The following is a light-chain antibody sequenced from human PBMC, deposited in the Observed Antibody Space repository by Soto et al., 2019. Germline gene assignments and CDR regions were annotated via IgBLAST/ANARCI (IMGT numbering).Light chain of an antibody. J-gene: IGKJ1*01. Sequence: IVTTQVAATLSASRGERGTLSCRASQSVSTNVAWYQQKPGEAPRLLIFDASDRAVDIPGRLSGSVSGTEFTLTISSLQPEDFAVYYCRSYHKWPPGTFGQGTKVDIK. CDR3: RSYHKWPPGT. CDR1: QSVSTN. CDR2: DAS. V-gene: IGKV3D-15*01.